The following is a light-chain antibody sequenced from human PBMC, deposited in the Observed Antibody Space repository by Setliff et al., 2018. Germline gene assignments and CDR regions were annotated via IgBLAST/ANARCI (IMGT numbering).Light chain of an antibody. CDR3: SFAYSGFGV. J-gene: IGLJ3*02. CDR1: TGAVTNSHY. V-gene: IGLV7-46*01. Sequence: QAVVTQEASLTVSPGGTVTLTCGSSTGAVTNSHYPYWFQQKPGQAPRTLIYDTSXXXSWXXXXXXXXXXXXKAALTLSGAQPEDEAEYFCSFAYSGFGVFGGGTKVTVL. CDR2: DTS.